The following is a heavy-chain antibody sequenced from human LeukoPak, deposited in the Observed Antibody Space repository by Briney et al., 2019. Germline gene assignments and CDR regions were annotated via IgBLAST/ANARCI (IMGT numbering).Heavy chain of an antibody. CDR1: GGSMNINDYY. Sequence: SETLSLTCSVFGGSMNINDYYWAWIRQPPGKGLEWIGYIYYSGSTNYNPSLKSRVTISVDTSKNQFSLKLSSVTAADTAVYYCARLSTDRFDPWGQGTLVTVSS. CDR2: IYYSGST. J-gene: IGHJ5*02. CDR3: ARLSTDRFDP. V-gene: IGHV4-61*05. D-gene: IGHD4-17*01.